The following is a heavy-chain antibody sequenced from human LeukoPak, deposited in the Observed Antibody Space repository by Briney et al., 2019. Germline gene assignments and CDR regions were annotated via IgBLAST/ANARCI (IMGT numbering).Heavy chain of an antibody. V-gene: IGHV3-48*01. CDR1: GFAFSTHS. CDR3: VRDTGYCSGGRCQPFDP. CDR2: ISSTSSPI. J-gene: IGHJ5*02. D-gene: IGHD2-15*01. Sequence: GGSLRLSCAASGFAFSTHSMNWVRQGPGKGREWVSYISSTSSPIYYADSVKGRFTISRDNAKNSLYLQMNSLRAEDTAVYYCVRDTGYCSGGRCQPFDPWGQGTLVTVSS.